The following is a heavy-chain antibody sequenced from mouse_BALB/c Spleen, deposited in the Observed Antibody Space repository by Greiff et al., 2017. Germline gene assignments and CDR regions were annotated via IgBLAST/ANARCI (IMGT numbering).Heavy chain of an antibody. J-gene: IGHJ4*01. CDR1: GYTFTDYE. CDR3: TRMAMDY. CDR2: IDPETGGT. Sequence: QVQLKQSGAELVRPGASVTLSCKASGYTFTDYEMHWVKQTPVHGLEWIGAIDPETGGTAYNQKFKGKATLTADKSSSTAYMELRSLTSEDSAVYYCTRMAMDYWGQGTSVTVSS. V-gene: IGHV1-15*01.